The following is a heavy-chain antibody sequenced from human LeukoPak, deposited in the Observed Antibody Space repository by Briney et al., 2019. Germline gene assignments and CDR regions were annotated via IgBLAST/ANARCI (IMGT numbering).Heavy chain of an antibody. Sequence: PSETLSLTCTVSGGSISSNSYYWSWIRQPAGKGLEWIGRIYTSGSTNYNPSLKSRVTISVDTSKNQFSLKLSSVTAADTAVFYCARSSWSLFDYWGQGTLVTVSS. D-gene: IGHD1-26*01. CDR2: IYTSGST. V-gene: IGHV4-61*02. CDR3: ARSSWSLFDY. CDR1: GGSISSNSYY. J-gene: IGHJ4*02.